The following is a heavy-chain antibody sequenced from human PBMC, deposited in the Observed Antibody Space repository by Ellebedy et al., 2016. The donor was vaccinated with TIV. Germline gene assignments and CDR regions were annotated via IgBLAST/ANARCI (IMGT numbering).Heavy chain of an antibody. CDR3: AISSGSYSKGFDY. CDR2: IYYSGST. D-gene: IGHD1-26*01. CDR1: GGSISSSSYY. V-gene: IGHV4-39*07. Sequence: SETLSLTXTVSGGSISSSSYYWGWIRQPPGKGLEWIGSIYYSGSTYYNPSLKSRVTISVDTSKNQFSLKLSSVTAADTAVYYCAISSGSYSKGFDYWGQGTLVTVSS. J-gene: IGHJ4*02.